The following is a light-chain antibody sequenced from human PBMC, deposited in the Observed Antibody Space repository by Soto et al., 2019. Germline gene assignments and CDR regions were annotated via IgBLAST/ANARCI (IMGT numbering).Light chain of an antibody. J-gene: IGLJ2*01. CDR2: DVS. CDR1: GSDVCGYNY. Sequence: ALTQPASVSGSPGQSITISCTGTGSDVCGYNYVSWYQQHPGKAPKLMIYDVSNRPSGVSNRFSGSKSGNTASLTISGLQADDEADYYCSSYTSTSTWVFGGGTKLTVL. V-gene: IGLV2-14*01. CDR3: SSYTSTSTWV.